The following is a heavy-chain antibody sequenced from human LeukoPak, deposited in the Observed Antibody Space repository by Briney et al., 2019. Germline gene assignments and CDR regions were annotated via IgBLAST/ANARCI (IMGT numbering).Heavy chain of an antibody. V-gene: IGHV3-49*04. CDR2: IRSKAYGGTT. Sequence: PGGSLRLSCAASGFTFSSYAMHWVRQAPGKGLEWVGFIRSKAYGGTTEYAASVKGRFTISRDDSKSIAYLQMSSLKTEDTAVYYCTRDTSPTTFGVFYYYYYYGMDVWGQGTTVTVSS. CDR1: GFTFSSYA. D-gene: IGHD2/OR15-2a*01. J-gene: IGHJ6*02. CDR3: TRDTSPTTFGVFYYYYYYGMDV.